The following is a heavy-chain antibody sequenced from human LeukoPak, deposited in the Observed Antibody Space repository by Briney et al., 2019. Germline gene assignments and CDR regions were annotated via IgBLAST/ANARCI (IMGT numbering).Heavy chain of an antibody. D-gene: IGHD3-9*01. CDR3: AKGSRYFDWLADFDY. CDR1: GFTFDDYA. V-gene: IGHV3-9*01. CDR2: ISWNSGSI. Sequence: PGGSLRLSCAASGFTFDDYAMHWVRHAPGKGLEWVSGISWNSGSIGYADSVKGRFTISRDNAKNSLYLQMNSLRAEDTALYYCAKGSRYFDWLADFDYWGQGTLVTVSS. J-gene: IGHJ4*02.